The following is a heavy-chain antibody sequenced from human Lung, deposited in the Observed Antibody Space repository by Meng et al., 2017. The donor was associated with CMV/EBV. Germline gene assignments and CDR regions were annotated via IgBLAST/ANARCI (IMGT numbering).Heavy chain of an antibody. V-gene: IGHV3-73*01. D-gene: IGHD4-11*01. CDR1: GFTFSGSA. Sequence: ASGFTFSGSAMRWVRQASGKGLEWVGRIRSKANSYATAYAASVKGRFTISRDDSKNTAYLQMNSLKTEDTAVYYCTKYSPLLWYFDLWGRGTLVTVSS. CDR3: TKYSPLLWYFDL. CDR2: IRSKANSYAT. J-gene: IGHJ2*01.